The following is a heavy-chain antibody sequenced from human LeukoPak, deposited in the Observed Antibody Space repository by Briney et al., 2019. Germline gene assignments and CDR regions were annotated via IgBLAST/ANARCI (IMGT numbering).Heavy chain of an antibody. J-gene: IGHJ6*03. D-gene: IGHD2/OR15-2a*01. CDR2: IYKSGTT. CDR1: GESINPYY. Sequence: SETLSLTCTVSGESINPYYWNWIRQSAGKGLEWIGHIYKSGTTNFNPSLTSRVTMSLATSRNQFSLKLRSVTAADTAVYFCARSFLDYMDVWGKGTTVTVSS. CDR3: ARSFLDYMDV. V-gene: IGHV4-4*07.